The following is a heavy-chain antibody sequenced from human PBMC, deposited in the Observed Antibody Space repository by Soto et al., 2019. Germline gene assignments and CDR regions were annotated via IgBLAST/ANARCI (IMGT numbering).Heavy chain of an antibody. CDR3: ARDVYYDGSGYRLSGNDY. CDR1: GFTLRNYA. Sequence: QVQLVESGGAVVQPGRSPRLSCAVSGFTLRNYAMHWVRQAPGKGLEWVALISQNESDKPSPDSVKGRFTTSRDSYTNTLYLQMNSLRPEDTAVYYCARDVYYDGSGYRLSGNDYWGQGTLVVVSS. CDR2: ISQNESDK. D-gene: IGHD3-22*01. V-gene: IGHV3-30-3*01. J-gene: IGHJ4*02.